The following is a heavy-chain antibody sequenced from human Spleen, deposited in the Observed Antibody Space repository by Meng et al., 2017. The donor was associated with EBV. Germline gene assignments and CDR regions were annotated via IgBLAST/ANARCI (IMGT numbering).Heavy chain of an antibody. CDR2: INHSGST. V-gene: IGHV4-38-2*01. D-gene: IGHD2-15*01. Sequence: SGQVRVRPSETLSLPCPVSGDSISSFYYWGWIRQPPGRGLELIGEINHSGSTNYNPSLKSRVTISVDTSKNQFSLKLSSVTAADTAVYYCAEGGYCSGGSCYFDYWGQGTLVTVSS. CDR3: AEGGYCSGGSCYFDY. J-gene: IGHJ4*02. CDR1: GDSISSFYY.